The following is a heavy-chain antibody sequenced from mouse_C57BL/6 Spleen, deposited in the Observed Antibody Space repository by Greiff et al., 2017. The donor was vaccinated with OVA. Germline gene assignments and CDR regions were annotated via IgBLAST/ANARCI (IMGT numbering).Heavy chain of an antibody. Sequence: QVQLQQPGAELVKPAASVTLSCKASGYTFTSYWMHWVKQRPGRGLEWIGRIDPNSGGTKYNEKFKSKATLTVDKPSSTAYMQLSSLTSEDSAGYYCARSGYDYWYFDVGGTGTTVTVSS. CDR1: GYTFTSYW. D-gene: IGHD3-2*02. CDR2: IDPNSGGT. V-gene: IGHV1-72*01. CDR3: ARSGYDYWYFDV. J-gene: IGHJ1*03.